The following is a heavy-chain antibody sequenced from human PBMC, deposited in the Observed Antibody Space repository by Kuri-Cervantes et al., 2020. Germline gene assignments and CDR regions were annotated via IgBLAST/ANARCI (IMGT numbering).Heavy chain of an antibody. CDR1: GYTFTGYY. CDR3: ARARIVGAPPYYYGMDV. V-gene: IGHV1-2*02. D-gene: IGHD1-26*01. Sequence: ASVKVSCKASGYTFTGYYMHWVRQAPGQGLEWMGWINPNSGGTNYAQKFQGRVTMTRDTSISTAYMELSRLRSDDTAVYYCARARIVGAPPYYYGMDVWGQGNTVNVSS. J-gene: IGHJ6*01. CDR2: INPNSGGT.